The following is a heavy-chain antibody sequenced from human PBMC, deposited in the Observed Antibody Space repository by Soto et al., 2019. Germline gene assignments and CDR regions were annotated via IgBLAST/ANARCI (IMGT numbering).Heavy chain of an antibody. Sequence: QVQLEESGGGVVQPGRSLRLSCAASGFTFNKFDLHWVRQAPGKGLQWVAVTSFDGNKNYYAASVKGRFTISRDNSNNTLHLQMNNLRDDDTAVYYCVREGGAPAAIGHYYYGMDVWGQGTAVTVSS. CDR2: TSFDGNKN. CDR1: GFTFNKFD. J-gene: IGHJ6*02. CDR3: VREGGAPAAIGHYYYGMDV. D-gene: IGHD2-2*02. V-gene: IGHV3-30*07.